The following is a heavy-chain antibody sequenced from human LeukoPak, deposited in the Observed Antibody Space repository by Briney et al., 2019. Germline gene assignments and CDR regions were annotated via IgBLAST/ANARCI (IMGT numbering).Heavy chain of an antibody. CDR3: ATLTEAGTTVTTHFDY. Sequence: GASVKVSCKASGYTFTSYDINWVRQATGQGLEWMGWMNPNSGNTGYAQKFQGRVTMTRNTSISTAYMELSSLRSEDTAVYYCATLTEAGTTVTTHFDYWGQGTLVTVSS. V-gene: IGHV1-8*01. CDR2: MNPNSGNT. CDR1: GYTFTSYD. J-gene: IGHJ4*02. D-gene: IGHD4-17*01.